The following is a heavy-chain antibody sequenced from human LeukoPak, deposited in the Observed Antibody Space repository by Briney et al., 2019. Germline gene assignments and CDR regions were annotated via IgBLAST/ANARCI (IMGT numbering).Heavy chain of an antibody. CDR3: AKSYTSMASWGAFDI. J-gene: IGHJ3*02. CDR2: ITWNSGNI. D-gene: IGHD5-18*01. Sequence: GGSLRLSCTVSGFTVSSNSMSWVRQAPGKGLEWVSGITWNSGNIDYADSVKGRFTISRDDAKNSLYLQMSSLRAEDTALYYCAKSYTSMASWGAFDIWGQGTTVTISS. V-gene: IGHV3-9*01. CDR1: GFTVSSNS.